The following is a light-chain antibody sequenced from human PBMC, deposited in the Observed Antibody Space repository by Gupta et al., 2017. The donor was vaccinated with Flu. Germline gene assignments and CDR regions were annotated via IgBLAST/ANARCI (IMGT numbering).Light chain of an antibody. J-gene: IGLJ2*01. Sequence: QSGLTQPPSASGTPGQRVSISCSGSSSSIGSNTVNWYQHLPGTAPKLPIYVNNQRPSGVPDRFSGSKSGTSASLAISGLQAEDEADYYCASWDDSLSGQVVFGGGTKLTVL. CDR2: VNN. CDR3: ASWDDSLSGQVV. CDR1: SSSIGSNT. V-gene: IGLV1-44*01.